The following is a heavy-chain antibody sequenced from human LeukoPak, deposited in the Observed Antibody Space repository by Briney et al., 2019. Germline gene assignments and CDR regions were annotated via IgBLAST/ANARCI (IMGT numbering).Heavy chain of an antibody. CDR3: ARGQGYESYYYMDV. D-gene: IGHD2-2*01. CDR2: VSGSGAIA. V-gene: IGHV3-23*01. Sequence: GGSLRLSCGASGFTFSNYALSWVRQAPGKGLEWVSTVSGSGAIAYYTDSDKGRFTISRDNSNNTVYLQMNNLRPEDTAVFYCARGQGYESYYYMDVWGKGTTVTISS. J-gene: IGHJ6*03. CDR1: GFTFSNYA.